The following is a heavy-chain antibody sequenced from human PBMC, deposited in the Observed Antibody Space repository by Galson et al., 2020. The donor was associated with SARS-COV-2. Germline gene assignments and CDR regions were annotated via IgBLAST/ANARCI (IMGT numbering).Heavy chain of an antibody. V-gene: IGHV3-23*01. CDR2: ISGSGTT. J-gene: IGHJ3*01. CDR1: GFTFSDYA. D-gene: IGHD3-9*01. CDR3: AKGLLTPVTKTRFYDMLPGYPGDACDV. Sequence: GGSLRLSSTASGFTFSDYAMSWVRQAPGKGLEWVSAISGSGTTYYADSVKGRFTISRDNSKNTVYLQMGSLRAEDTAIYYSAKGLLTPVTKTRFYDMLPGYPGDACDVWGQGTMVTVSS.